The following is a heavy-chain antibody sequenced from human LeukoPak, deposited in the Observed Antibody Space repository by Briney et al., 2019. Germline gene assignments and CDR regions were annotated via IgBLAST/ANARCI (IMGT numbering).Heavy chain of an antibody. D-gene: IGHD1-26*01. Sequence: GSLSLSCATSGFIFTYYPMNWVRPPPGKRLELVSNIRTTAEGANYAYYADSVKGRFTISRDNAKNTLYLQMNSLRAEDTAVYYCARMKLDGFDYWGQGTLVTVSS. CDR2: IRTTAEGANYA. V-gene: IGHV3-21*05. J-gene: IGHJ4*02. CDR3: ARMKLDGFDY. CDR1: GFIFTYYP.